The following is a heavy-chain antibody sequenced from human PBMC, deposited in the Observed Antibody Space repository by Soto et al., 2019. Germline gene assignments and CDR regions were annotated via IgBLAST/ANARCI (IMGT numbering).Heavy chain of an antibody. D-gene: IGHD2-21*02. CDR1: GGSISGYY. CDR2: MYNTGST. V-gene: IGHV4-59*01. CDR3: ARDLWGYCGTDCYPLDV. Sequence: SETLSLTCTVSGGSISGYYWSWIRQPPGKGLEWIGYMYNTGSTVYNPSFKSRVTISVDTSKNQFSLKLNSVTAADTAVYYCARDLWGYCGTDCYPLDVWGQGTTVNVS. J-gene: IGHJ6*02.